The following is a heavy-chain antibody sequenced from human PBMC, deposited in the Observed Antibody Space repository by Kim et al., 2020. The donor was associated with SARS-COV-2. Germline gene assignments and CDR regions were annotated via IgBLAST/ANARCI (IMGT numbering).Heavy chain of an antibody. J-gene: IGHJ3*02. D-gene: IGHD3-22*01. CDR2: IKQDGSEK. CDR1: GFTFSSYW. CDR3: ASLGMIVAGAFDI. V-gene: IGHV3-7*01. Sequence: GGSLRLSCAASGFTFSSYWMSWVRQAPGKGLEWVANIKQDGSEKYYVDSVKGRFTISRDNAKNSLYLQMNSLRAEDTAVYYCASLGMIVAGAFDIWGQGTMVTVSS.